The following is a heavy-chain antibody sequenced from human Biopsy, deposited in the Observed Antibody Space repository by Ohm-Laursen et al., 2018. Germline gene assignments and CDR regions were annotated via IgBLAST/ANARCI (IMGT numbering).Heavy chain of an antibody. CDR1: GGSISSGGSY. Sequence: PSETLSLTCAVSGGSISSGGSYWSWIPQPPGKGLEWIGYIFNSANTYYNPSLKNLITISGDTSKNQFSPKLNSVTAADTAVYYCARGDYFDSNGYFWFDPWGQGTLVTVSS. CDR2: IFNSANT. J-gene: IGHJ5*02. CDR3: ARGDYFDSNGYFWFDP. D-gene: IGHD3-22*01. V-gene: IGHV4-31*01.